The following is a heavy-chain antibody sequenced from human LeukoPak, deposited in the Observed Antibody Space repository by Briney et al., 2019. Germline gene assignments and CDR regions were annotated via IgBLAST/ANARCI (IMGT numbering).Heavy chain of an antibody. CDR1: GFTFSSYW. CDR3: ARSIAVAGRPFDY. V-gene: IGHV3-74*01. D-gene: IGHD6-19*01. J-gene: IGHJ4*02. CDR2: ISSDGSST. Sequence: PGGSLRLSCAASGFTFSSYWMHWVRQAPGKGLVWVSRISSDGSSTSYADSAKGRFTISRDNAKNTLYLQMNSLRAEDTAVYYCARSIAVAGRPFDYWGQGTLVTVSS.